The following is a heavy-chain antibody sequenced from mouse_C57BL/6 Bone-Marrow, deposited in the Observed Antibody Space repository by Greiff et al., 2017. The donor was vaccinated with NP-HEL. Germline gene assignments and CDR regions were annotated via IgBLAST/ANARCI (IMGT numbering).Heavy chain of an antibody. CDR2: IYPGSGST. CDR3: ARRGNMVTPFAY. J-gene: IGHJ3*01. D-gene: IGHD2-2*01. CDR1: GYTFTSYW. V-gene: IGHV1-55*01. Sequence: QVQLQQPGAELVKPGASVKMSCKASGYTFTSYWITWVKQRPGQGLEWIGDIYPGSGSTNYNEKFKSKATLTVDTSSSTAYMQLSSLTSEDSAVYYCARRGNMVTPFAYWGQGTLVTVSA.